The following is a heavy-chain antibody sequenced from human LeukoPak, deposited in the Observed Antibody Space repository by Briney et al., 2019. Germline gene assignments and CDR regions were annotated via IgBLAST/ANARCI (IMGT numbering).Heavy chain of an antibody. CDR2: IYYSGST. CDR1: GGSISSYY. V-gene: IGHV4-59*01. CDR3: ARDGDYYDSSGYPL. Sequence: SETLSLTCTVSGGSISSYYWSWIRQPPGKGLEWIGYIYYSGSTNYNPSLNSRVTISVDTSKNQFSLNLSSVTAADTAVYYCARDGDYYDSSGYPLWGQGTLVTVSS. J-gene: IGHJ4*02. D-gene: IGHD3-22*01.